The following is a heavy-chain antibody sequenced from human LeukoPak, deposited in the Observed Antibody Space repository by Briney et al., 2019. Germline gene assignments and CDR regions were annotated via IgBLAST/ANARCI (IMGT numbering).Heavy chain of an antibody. Sequence: GGSLRLSCTVSGFTVSSNSMSWVRQAPGKGLEWVSFIYSGTIHYSYSVKGRFTISRGNSKNTLYLQMNSLRAEDTAVYYCARRAGAYSHPYDYWGQGTLVTVSS. J-gene: IGHJ4*02. CDR3: ARRAGAYSHPYDY. CDR1: GFTVSSNS. D-gene: IGHD4/OR15-4a*01. V-gene: IGHV3-53*01. CDR2: IYSGTI.